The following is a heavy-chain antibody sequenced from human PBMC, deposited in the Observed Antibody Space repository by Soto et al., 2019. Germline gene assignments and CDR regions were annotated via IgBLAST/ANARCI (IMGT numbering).Heavy chain of an antibody. CDR2: ISAYNGNT. CDR3: ARAPPYYGSGSYYYYYYMDV. J-gene: IGHJ6*03. Sequence: ASVKVSCKASGYTFTSYGISWVRQAPGQGLEWMGWISAYNGNTNYAQKLQGRVTMTTDTSTSTAYMELRSLRSDDTAVYYCARAPPYYGSGSYYYYYYMDVWGKGTTVTVSS. V-gene: IGHV1-18*01. CDR1: GYTFTSYG. D-gene: IGHD3-10*01.